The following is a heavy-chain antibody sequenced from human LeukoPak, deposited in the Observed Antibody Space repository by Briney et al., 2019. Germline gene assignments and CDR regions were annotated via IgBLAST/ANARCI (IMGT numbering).Heavy chain of an antibody. J-gene: IGHJ4*02. CDR2: IYTSGGT. Sequence: SETLSLTCTVSGGSISSYYWSWIRQPAGKGLEWIGRIYTSGGTNYNPSLKSRVTMSVDTSKNQFSLKLSSVTAADTAVYYCAKDNEAYCGGDCYWVWGQGTLVTVSS. CDR3: AKDNEAYCGGDCYWV. CDR1: GGSISSYY. V-gene: IGHV4-4*07. D-gene: IGHD2-21*02.